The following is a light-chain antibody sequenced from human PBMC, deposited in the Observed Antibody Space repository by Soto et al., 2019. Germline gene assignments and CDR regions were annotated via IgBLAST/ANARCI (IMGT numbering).Light chain of an antibody. Sequence: QSVLTQPASVSGSPGQSITISCTGTSSDVGSYNLVSWYQQHPGKVPKLMIYEVSKRPSGVSNRFSGSKSGNTASLTISGLQAEDEADYYCCSYAGSSTSYVFGTGTKVTVL. CDR3: CSYAGSSTSYV. CDR2: EVS. V-gene: IGLV2-23*02. J-gene: IGLJ1*01. CDR1: SSDVGSYNL.